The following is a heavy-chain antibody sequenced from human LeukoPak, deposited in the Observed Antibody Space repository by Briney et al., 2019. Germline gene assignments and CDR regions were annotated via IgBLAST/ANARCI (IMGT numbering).Heavy chain of an antibody. Sequence: PGESPEISCKGSGYSFTSYWISWVRQMPGKGLEWMGRIDPSDSYTNYSPSFQGHVTISADKSISTAYLQWSSLKASDTAMYYCARLSPGSSGWIPILVYWGQGTLVTVSS. J-gene: IGHJ4*02. CDR3: ARLSPGSSGWIPILVY. CDR2: IDPSDSYT. V-gene: IGHV5-10-1*01. CDR1: GYSFTSYW. D-gene: IGHD6-19*01.